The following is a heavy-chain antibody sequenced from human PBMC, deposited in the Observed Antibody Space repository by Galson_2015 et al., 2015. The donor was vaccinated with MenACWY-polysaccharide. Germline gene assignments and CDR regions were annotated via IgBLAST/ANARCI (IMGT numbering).Heavy chain of an antibody. CDR1: GFTFSSYA. V-gene: IGHV3-23*01. CDR3: AKDKGGGSYWGNTKIDY. J-gene: IGHJ4*02. D-gene: IGHD1-26*01. CDR2: ISNSGGSI. Sequence: SLRLSCAASGFTFSSYAMNWVRQAPGKGLEWVSAISNSGGSIYYADSVKGRFTISRDNSKNTLFLQMNSLRAEDTAVYYCAKDKGGGSYWGNTKIDYWGQGTLVTVSS.